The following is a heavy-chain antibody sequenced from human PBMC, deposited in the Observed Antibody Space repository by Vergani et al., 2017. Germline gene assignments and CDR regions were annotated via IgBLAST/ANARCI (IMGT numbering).Heavy chain of an antibody. D-gene: IGHD2-2*01. CDR2: ISGSGGST. CDR3: AKVHLNYCSSTSCPLGY. Sequence: EVQLVESGGGLVQPGGSLRLSCAASGFTFSSYAMSWVRQAPGKGLEWVSAISGSGGSTYYADSVKGRFTISRDNSKNTLYLQMNSLRAEDTAVYYCAKVHLNYCSSTSCPLGYWGQGTLVTVSS. CDR1: GFTFSSYA. V-gene: IGHV3-23*04. J-gene: IGHJ4*02.